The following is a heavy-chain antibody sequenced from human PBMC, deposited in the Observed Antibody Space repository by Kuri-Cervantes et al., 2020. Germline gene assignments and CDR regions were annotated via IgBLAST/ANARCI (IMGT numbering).Heavy chain of an antibody. CDR1: GFTFSDYY. V-gene: IGHV4-59*01. D-gene: IGHD2-2*01. CDR3: ARGVGICSSTSCYVWFDP. Sequence: ESLKISCAASGFTFSDYYMSWIRQPPGKGLEWIGYIYYSGSTNYNPSLKSRVTISVDTSKNQFSLKLSSVTAADTAVYYCARGVGICSSTSCYVWFDPWGQGTLVTVSS. J-gene: IGHJ5*02. CDR2: IYYSGST.